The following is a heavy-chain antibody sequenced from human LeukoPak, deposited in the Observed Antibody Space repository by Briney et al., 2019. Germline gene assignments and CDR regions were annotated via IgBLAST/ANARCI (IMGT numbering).Heavy chain of an antibody. V-gene: IGHV3-53*01. Sequence: GGSLRLSCAASGFSVSSTYMSWVRQAPGQGLEWVSLIYSSGSTFYADSVQGRFIISRDGSKNTLYLQMNSLRAEDTAMYYCARDSSSFPNYFDYWGQGTLVTVSS. CDR3: ARDSSSFPNYFDY. CDR2: IYSSGST. J-gene: IGHJ4*02. CDR1: GFSVSSTY.